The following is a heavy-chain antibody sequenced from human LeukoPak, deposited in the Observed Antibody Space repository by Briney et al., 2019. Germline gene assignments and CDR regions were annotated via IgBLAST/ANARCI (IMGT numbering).Heavy chain of an antibody. Sequence: GGSLRLSCAASGFALSSSAMHWVRQAPGKGLEWVALISYYGSNKYYGDSVKGRFTISRDNSKNTLYLQVNSLRAEDTAVYYCARDRRGGYCSGSTCYSCFDYWGQGTLVTVSS. D-gene: IGHD2-15*01. V-gene: IGHV3-30-3*01. J-gene: IGHJ4*02. CDR2: ISYYGSNK. CDR1: GFALSSSA. CDR3: ARDRRGGYCSGSTCYSCFDY.